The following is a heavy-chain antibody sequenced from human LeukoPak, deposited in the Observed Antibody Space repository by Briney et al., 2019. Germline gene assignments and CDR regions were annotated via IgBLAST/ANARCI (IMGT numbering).Heavy chain of an antibody. CDR3: ARDWFHAIDY. D-gene: IGHD2/OR15-2a*01. CDR1: GFTFSDTW. Sequence: GGSLRLYCAASGFTFSDTWMDWVRQAPGEGLVWVSRIRSDGSDTRYAESVKGRFTISRDNAKNTLYLQMNSLRAEDTAVYYCARDWFHAIDYWGQGALVTVSS. CDR2: IRSDGSDT. J-gene: IGHJ4*02. V-gene: IGHV3-74*01.